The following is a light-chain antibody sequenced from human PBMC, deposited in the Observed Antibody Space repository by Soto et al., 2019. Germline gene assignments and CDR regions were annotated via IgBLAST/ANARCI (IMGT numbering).Light chain of an antibody. CDR2: ASS. J-gene: IGKJ1*01. Sequence: IVLTQSPGTLSLSPGERATLSCRASPSIRSHLAWYQLRPCQAPRVIIYASSTRATGVPARFSGSGSGTEFTLTISSLQSEDFAVYYGQQYKVWPGWTFGQGTKV. V-gene: IGKV3-15*01. CDR3: QQYKVWPGWT. CDR1: PSIRSH.